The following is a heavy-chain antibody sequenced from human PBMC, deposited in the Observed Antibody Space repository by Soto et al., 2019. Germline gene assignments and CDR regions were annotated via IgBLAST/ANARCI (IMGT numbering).Heavy chain of an antibody. CDR2: IKRGGNIT. CDR1: GFALSRFW. D-gene: IGHD2-21*01. V-gene: IGHV3-74*01. J-gene: IGHJ6*02. CDR3: ARSLWSPYFYYGLDV. Sequence: QLVESGGASVQPGGSLRLFCKASGFALSRFWMYWVRQVPGKGLGWGPHIKRGGNITPHADSVRGRFTISRDNSKNTLYLDMHSLTTDDTAVYFCARSLWSPYFYYGLDVWGHGTTVTVSS.